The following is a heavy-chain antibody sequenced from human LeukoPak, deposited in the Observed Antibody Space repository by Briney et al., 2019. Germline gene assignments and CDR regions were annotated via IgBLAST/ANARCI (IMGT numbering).Heavy chain of an antibody. V-gene: IGHV1-8*03. D-gene: IGHD3-22*01. J-gene: IGHJ4*02. Sequence: GASVKVSRKASGYTFTNYDINWVRQATGQGLEWMGWMNPNSGNTGYAQKFQGRVTITRNTSISTAYMELSSLRSEDTAVYYCAREVYYDSSGYYNWGQGTLVTVSS. CDR1: GYTFTNYD. CDR2: MNPNSGNT. CDR3: AREVYYDSSGYYN.